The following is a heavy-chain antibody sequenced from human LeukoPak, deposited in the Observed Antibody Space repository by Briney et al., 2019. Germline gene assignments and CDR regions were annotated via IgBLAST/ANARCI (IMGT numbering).Heavy chain of an antibody. CDR1: GFTFRNAW. J-gene: IGHJ3*02. Sequence: PGGSLRLSCAASGFTFRNAWMSWIRQAPGKGLEWVGRIKSKTDGETTEYAAPVKGRFTISRDDSKNTLYVQMNSLKTEDTAVYYCTTDLWFGEFLDAFDIWGQGTMVTVSS. CDR3: TTDLWFGEFLDAFDI. D-gene: IGHD3-10*01. V-gene: IGHV3-15*01. CDR2: IKSKTDGETT.